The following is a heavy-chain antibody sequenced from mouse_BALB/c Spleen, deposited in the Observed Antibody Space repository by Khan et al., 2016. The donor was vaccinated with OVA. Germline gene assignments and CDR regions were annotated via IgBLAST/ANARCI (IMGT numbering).Heavy chain of an antibody. D-gene: IGHD1-1*02. CDR2: ITHSGET. CDR1: GFPITSGYY. V-gene: IGHV12-3*02. Sequence: QVQLKESGPGLVKPSQSLFLACSITGFPITSGYYWIWIRQSPGKPLEWMGYITHSGETFYNPSLQSPISITRETSKNQFFLQLNSVTTEDTAMYYCAGEIYGYWYFDVWGAGTTVTVSS. CDR3: AGEIYGYWYFDV. J-gene: IGHJ1*01.